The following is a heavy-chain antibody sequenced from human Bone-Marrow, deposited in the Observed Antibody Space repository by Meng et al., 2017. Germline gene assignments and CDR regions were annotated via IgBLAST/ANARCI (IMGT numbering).Heavy chain of an antibody. D-gene: IGHD1-26*01. CDR1: GGSISSPNW. CDR3: ARVIYRPSGHNYFDP. V-gene: IGHV4-4*02. CDR2: IYHSGST. J-gene: IGHJ5*02. Sequence: QVQLQGSGPGLVKPSGTLSLTCAVSGGSISSPNWWSWVRQPPGRGLEWIGEIYHSGSTTYNPSLLSRVTISVDKSKNQFSLKLSSVTAADTAIYYCARVIYRPSGHNYFDPWGQGTLVTVSS.